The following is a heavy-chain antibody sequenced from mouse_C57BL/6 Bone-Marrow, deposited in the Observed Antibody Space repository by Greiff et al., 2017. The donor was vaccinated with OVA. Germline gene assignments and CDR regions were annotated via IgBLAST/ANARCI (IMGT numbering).Heavy chain of an antibody. D-gene: IGHD5-5*01. CDR3: ARLTTRGYFDV. CDR2: ISNLAYSI. V-gene: IGHV5-15*01. Sequence: EVKVVESGGGLVQPGGSLKLSCAASGFTFSDYGMAWVRQAPRKGPEWVAFISNLAYSIYYADTVTGRFTITRENAKNTLYLEMISLRSEDTAMYYCARLTTRGYFDVWGTGTTVTVSS. J-gene: IGHJ1*03. CDR1: GFTFSDYG.